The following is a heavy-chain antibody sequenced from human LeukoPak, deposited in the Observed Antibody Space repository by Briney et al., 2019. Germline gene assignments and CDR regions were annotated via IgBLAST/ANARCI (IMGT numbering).Heavy chain of an antibody. D-gene: IGHD3-10*01. CDR1: GGNFHSYA. Sequence: FGKVFFKGSGGNFHSYAIRWVRQAPGQGVGWMGGIIPIFGTANYAQKLQGRVTITADESTSTAYMELSSLRSEDTAVYYCAMGGYYRVYFDYWGRGTLVTVSS. CDR2: IIPIFGTA. J-gene: IGHJ4*02. CDR3: AMGGYYRVYFDY. V-gene: IGHV1-69*01.